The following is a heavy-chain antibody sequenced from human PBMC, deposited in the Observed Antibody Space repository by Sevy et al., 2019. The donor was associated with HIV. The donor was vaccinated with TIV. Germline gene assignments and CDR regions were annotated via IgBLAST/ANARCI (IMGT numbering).Heavy chain of an antibody. D-gene: IGHD3-22*01. Sequence: QSQTLSLTCAISGDSVSSNSAAWNWIRQSPSRGLEWLGRTYNRSKWYNDYAVSVKSRITINPDTSKNQFSLKLNSVTPEETAVYYCARGRAARLLSAVAEFDYWGQGTLVTVSS. CDR3: ARGRAARLLSAVAEFDY. CDR2: TYNRSKWYN. J-gene: IGHJ4*02. CDR1: GDSVSSNSAA. V-gene: IGHV6-1*01.